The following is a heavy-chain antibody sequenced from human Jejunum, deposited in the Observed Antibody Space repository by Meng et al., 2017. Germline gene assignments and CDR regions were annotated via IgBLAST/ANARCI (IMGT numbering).Heavy chain of an antibody. CDR1: GFTFSSYW. V-gene: IGHV3-7*01. J-gene: IGHJ4*01. Sequence: GGSLRLSCEVSGFTFSSYWMTWVRPAPGKGLEWVANIKQDGSETYYVDSVKGRFTISRDNAKNSLYLQIDNLRAEDTAVYYGAKERVTAMARTDFDYWGRGTTVTVSS. D-gene: IGHD6-19*01. CDR2: IKQDGSET. CDR3: AKERVTAMARTDFDY.